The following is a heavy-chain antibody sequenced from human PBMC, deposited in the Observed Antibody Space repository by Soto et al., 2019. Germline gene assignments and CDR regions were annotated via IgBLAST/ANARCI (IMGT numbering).Heavy chain of an antibody. CDR2: IKEDGSEI. J-gene: IGHJ4*02. CDR3: ARDIGFDYVN. D-gene: IGHD3-16*01. CDR1: GFNVMSYW. V-gene: IGHV3-7*01. Sequence: PGGSLRLSCAVSGFNVMSYWMSWVRQAPGKGLEWVGSIKEDGSEIYYLHSVRGRFSISRDSAGNALHLTMNYLSAEYTGVYFCARDIGFDYVNWGQGTLVTVSS.